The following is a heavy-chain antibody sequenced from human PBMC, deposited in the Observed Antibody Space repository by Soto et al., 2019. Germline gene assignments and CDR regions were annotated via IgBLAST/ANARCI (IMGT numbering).Heavy chain of an antibody. Sequence: EVQLLESGGGLVQPGGSLRLSCAASGFTFSSYAMSWVRQAPGKGLEWVSAISGSGGSTYYADSVKGRFTISRDNSKNTLSLQMNSLRAEDTAAYYCAKGRLLWFGEFVTGDRYYFDYWGQGTLVTVSS. V-gene: IGHV3-23*01. CDR3: AKGRLLWFGEFVTGDRYYFDY. CDR2: ISGSGGST. D-gene: IGHD3-10*01. CDR1: GFTFSSYA. J-gene: IGHJ4*02.